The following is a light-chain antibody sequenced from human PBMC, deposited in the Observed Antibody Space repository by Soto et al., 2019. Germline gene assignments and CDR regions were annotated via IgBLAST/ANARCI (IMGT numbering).Light chain of an antibody. CDR1: ESVSSN. V-gene: IGKV3-15*01. J-gene: IGKJ5*01. Sequence: VMTQSPATLSVSPGERATLSCRAIESVSSNVAWYQQRPGQAPRLLIYGASTRATETPVRFRGSGSGTDFTLTISSLQSEDVAVYYCQQYNNWPPSIIFGQGTRLEIK. CDR3: QQYNNWPPSII. CDR2: GAS.